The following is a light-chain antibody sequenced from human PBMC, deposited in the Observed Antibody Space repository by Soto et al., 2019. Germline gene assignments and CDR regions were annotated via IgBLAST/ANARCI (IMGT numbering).Light chain of an antibody. J-gene: IGLJ1*01. CDR2: EVS. CDR1: SSDVGGYKH. V-gene: IGLV2-14*01. CDR3: NSQRSSVTRV. Sequence: QSALTQPASVSGSPGQSITISCTGTSSDVGGYKHVSWYQHHPGKAPKLMIYEVSNRPSGVSNRFSGSKSGHTASLTISGLQAEDEADYYCNSQRSSVTRVFGTGTKVTVL.